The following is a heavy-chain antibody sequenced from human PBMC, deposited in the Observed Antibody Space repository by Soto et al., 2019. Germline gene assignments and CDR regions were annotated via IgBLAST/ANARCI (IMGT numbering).Heavy chain of an antibody. Sequence: GASVKVSCKASGYTFTSYAMHWVRQAPGQRLEWMGWINAGNGNTKYSQKFQGRVTITRDTSASTAYMELSSLRSEDTAVYYCARVVVHGDYEDDYWGQGTLVTVSS. V-gene: IGHV1-3*01. J-gene: IGHJ4*02. CDR3: ARVVVHGDYEDDY. CDR1: GYTFTSYA. D-gene: IGHD4-17*01. CDR2: INAGNGNT.